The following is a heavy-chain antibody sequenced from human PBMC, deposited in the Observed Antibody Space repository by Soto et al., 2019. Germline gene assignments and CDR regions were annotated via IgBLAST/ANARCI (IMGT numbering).Heavy chain of an antibody. CDR3: ARDKGDGSGSYYGY. CDR2: ISAYNGNT. Sequence: QVQLVQSGAEVKKPGASVKVSCKASGSTFTSYGISWVRQAPGQGLEWMGWISAYNGNTTYAQKLQGRVTMTTATSTSTGYMEPRSLRSDDTAVYYCARDKGDGSGSYYGYWGQGTLVTVSS. D-gene: IGHD3-10*01. CDR1: GSTFTSYG. V-gene: IGHV1-18*01. J-gene: IGHJ4*02.